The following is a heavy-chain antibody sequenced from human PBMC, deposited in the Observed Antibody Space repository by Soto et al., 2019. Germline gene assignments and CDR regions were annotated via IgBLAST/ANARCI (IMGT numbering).Heavy chain of an antibody. D-gene: IGHD5-12*01. Sequence: QMQLVQSGAEVKTPGSSVTVSCKASGDTLSSPAVSWVRQAPGQGLEWMGGIISGYGTASYAQNFQGRVTITADDSTSTSYLELSSLRPEDTAVYYWARDREATLLMFDIWGQGTMVIVSP. J-gene: IGHJ3*02. V-gene: IGHV1-69*01. CDR3: ARDREATLLMFDI. CDR2: IISGYGTA. CDR1: GDTLSSPA.